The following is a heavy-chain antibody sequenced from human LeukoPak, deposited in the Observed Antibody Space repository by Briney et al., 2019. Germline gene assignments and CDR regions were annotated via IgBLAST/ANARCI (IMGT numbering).Heavy chain of an antibody. CDR3: ARRQYSGSDFDF. V-gene: IGHV5-51*01. D-gene: IGHD5-12*01. J-gene: IGHJ4*02. CDR1: GYIFTNYW. Sequence: GESLVISCKASGYIFTNYWIGWVRQMPGKGLEWMGIIYPRDSDTRYSPSFQGQVTVSADKSISTTYLQWNTLEASDTAMYYCARRQYSGSDFDFWVQGTLATVPS. CDR2: IYPRDSDT.